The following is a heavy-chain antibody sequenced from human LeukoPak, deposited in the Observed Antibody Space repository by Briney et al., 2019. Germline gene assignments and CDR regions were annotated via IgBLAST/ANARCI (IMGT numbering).Heavy chain of an antibody. Sequence: GRSLRLSCAASGFTFDDYSMHWVRQVPGKGLEWVAGISWNGATIGYVDSVKGRFTLSRDNAKNSLYLQMNSLRAEDTALYYCAKDMNYGSGRSFDYWGQGTLVPVSS. D-gene: IGHD3-10*01. V-gene: IGHV3-9*01. CDR1: GFTFDDYS. J-gene: IGHJ4*02. CDR2: ISWNGATI. CDR3: AKDMNYGSGRSFDY.